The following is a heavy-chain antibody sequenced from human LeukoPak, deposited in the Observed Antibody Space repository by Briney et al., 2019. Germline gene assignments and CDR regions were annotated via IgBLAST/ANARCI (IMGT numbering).Heavy chain of an antibody. J-gene: IGHJ4*02. Sequence: ASVKVSCRASGYIFTDYAILWVRQAPGQRLEWLGWINAGNGNTKYSQNFQGRVTLTRDTSATTASMEMNSLRSEDTALYYCAGGRWSATTASYYLDFWGLGTLVTVSS. CDR3: AGGRWSATTASYYLDF. CDR2: INAGNGNT. CDR1: GYIFTDYA. V-gene: IGHV1-3*01. D-gene: IGHD2-21*02.